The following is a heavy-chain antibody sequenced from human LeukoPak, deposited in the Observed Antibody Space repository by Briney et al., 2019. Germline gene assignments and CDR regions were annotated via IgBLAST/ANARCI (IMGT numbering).Heavy chain of an antibody. V-gene: IGHV4-31*03. Sequence: KASQTLSLTCTVSGGSISSGGYYWSWIRQHPGKGLEWIGYIYYSGSTYYNPSLKSRVTISVDTSKNQFSLKLSSVTAADTAVYYCARSGSYGRVSKYYFDYWGQGTLVTVSS. CDR3: ARSGSYGRVSKYYFDY. D-gene: IGHD1-26*01. CDR1: GGSISSGGYY. CDR2: IYYSGST. J-gene: IGHJ4*02.